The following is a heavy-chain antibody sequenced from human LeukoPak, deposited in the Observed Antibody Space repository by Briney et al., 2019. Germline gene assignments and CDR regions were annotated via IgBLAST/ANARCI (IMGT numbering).Heavy chain of an antibody. V-gene: IGHV3-49*03. Sequence: GGSLRLSCTASGFTFGDYAMSWFRQAPGKGLEWVGFIRSKAYGGTTEYAASVKGRFTISRDDSKSIAYLQMNSLKTEDTAVYYCTRDGPYMKGIGLIFDYWGQGTLVTVSS. J-gene: IGHJ4*02. D-gene: IGHD2-2*02. CDR3: TRDGPYMKGIGLIFDY. CDR2: IRSKAYGGTT. CDR1: GFTFGDYA.